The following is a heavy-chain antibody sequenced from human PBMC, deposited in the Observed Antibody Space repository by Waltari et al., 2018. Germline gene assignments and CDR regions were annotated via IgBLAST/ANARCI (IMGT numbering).Heavy chain of an antibody. V-gene: IGHV4-30-4*08. D-gene: IGHD2-2*01. CDR3: ARGSRGGCSSTSCESWFDP. CDR1: GCSISSGDYY. CDR2: IYYSGST. Sequence: QLQLQESGPGLVMPSQTLSLTCTVSGCSISSGDYYCSWSRQPPGKGLEWIGYIYYSGSTYYNPSLKSRVTISVDTSKNQFSLKLSSVTAADTAVYYCARGSRGGCSSTSCESWFDPWGQGTLVTVSS. J-gene: IGHJ5*02.